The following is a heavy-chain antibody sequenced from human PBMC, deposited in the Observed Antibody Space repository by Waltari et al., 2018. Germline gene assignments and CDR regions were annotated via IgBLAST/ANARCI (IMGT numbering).Heavy chain of an antibody. CDR3: ARGLYDIRGINWFDP. CDR2: IYTSGST. CDR1: GGSLSSGSYY. Sequence: QVQLQESGPGLVKPSQTLSLTCTVSGGSLSSGSYYWSWIRQPAGKGLEWIGYIYTSGSTNYNPSLKSRVTIAVDTSKNQFSLKLSSVTAADTAVYYCARGLYDIRGINWFDPWGQGTLVTVSS. D-gene: IGHD3-9*01. J-gene: IGHJ5*02. V-gene: IGHV4-61*09.